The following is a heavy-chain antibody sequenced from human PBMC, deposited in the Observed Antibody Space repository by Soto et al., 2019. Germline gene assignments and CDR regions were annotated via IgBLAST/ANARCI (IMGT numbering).Heavy chain of an antibody. D-gene: IGHD6-19*01. Sequence: GASVKVSCKASGYTFTGYYMLWVRQAPGQGLEWMGWINPNSGGTNYAQKFQGWVTMTRDTSISTAYMELSRLRSDDTAVYYCARTIAVADQFDPWGQGTLVTVSS. V-gene: IGHV1-2*04. CDR3: ARTIAVADQFDP. CDR1: GYTFTGYY. J-gene: IGHJ5*02. CDR2: INPNSGGT.